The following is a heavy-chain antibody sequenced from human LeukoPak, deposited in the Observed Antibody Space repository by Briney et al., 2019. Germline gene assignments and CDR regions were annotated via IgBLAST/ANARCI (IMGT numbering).Heavy chain of an antibody. CDR3: ATDVTMVRGVLDC. V-gene: IGHV3-30-3*01. CDR2: ISYDGDSNNK. Sequence: GGSLRLSCAASGFSFSSYAMHWVRQAPGKGLEWVAVISYDGDSNNKYYADSAKGRFTISRDNSKNTLYLQMNSLRAEDTAVYYCATDVTMVRGVLDCWGRGTLVTVSS. D-gene: IGHD3-10*01. J-gene: IGHJ4*02. CDR1: GFSFSSYA.